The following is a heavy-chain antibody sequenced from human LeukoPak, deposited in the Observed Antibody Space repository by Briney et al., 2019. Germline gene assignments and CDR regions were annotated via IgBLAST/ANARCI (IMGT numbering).Heavy chain of an antibody. CDR2: IYSIGNT. D-gene: IGHD2-15*01. J-gene: IGHJ3*02. V-gene: IGHV3-53*01. Sequence: PGGSLRLSCVASGFTVSGHYMSWLRQAPGKGLEWVSIIYSIGNTFYGDSVKGRFTISRDNSKNTLNLQMNSLRAEDTAVYYCARHRVVAANLDAFDMWGQGTMVTVSS. CDR1: GFTVSGHY. CDR3: ARHRVVAANLDAFDM.